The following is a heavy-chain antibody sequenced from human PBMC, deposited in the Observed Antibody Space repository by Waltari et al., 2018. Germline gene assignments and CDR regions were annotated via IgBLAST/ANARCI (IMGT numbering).Heavy chain of an antibody. CDR3: ARDSYVFNGWFNP. Sequence: QVQLQESGPGLLQPSETLSLPCPVSGASIRSYYWNWIRQSPGKGLEWIGYIYYSGYSSFNPSLKSRVSLSVDTSKNQFSLKLNSVTAADTAVYYCARDSYVFNGWFNPWGQGTLVTVSS. V-gene: IGHV4-59*12. J-gene: IGHJ5*02. CDR1: GASIRSYY. D-gene: IGHD3-10*02. CDR2: IYYSGYS.